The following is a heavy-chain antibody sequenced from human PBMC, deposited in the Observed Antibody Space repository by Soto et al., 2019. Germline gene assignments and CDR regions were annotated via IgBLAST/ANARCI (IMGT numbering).Heavy chain of an antibody. CDR1: GGTFRSYT. CDR2: IIPILGIA. J-gene: IGHJ3*02. V-gene: IGHV1-69*04. D-gene: IGHD6-19*01. CDR3: AREAGSGWFHDAFDI. Sequence: SVKVSCKASGGTFRSYTISWVRQAPGQGLEWMGRIIPILGIANYAQKFQGRVTITADKSTSTAYMELSSLRSEDTAVYYCAREAGSGWFHDAFDIWGQGTMVTVSS.